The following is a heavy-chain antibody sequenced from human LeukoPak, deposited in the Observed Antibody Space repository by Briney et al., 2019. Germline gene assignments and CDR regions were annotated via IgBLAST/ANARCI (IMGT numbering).Heavy chain of an antibody. D-gene: IGHD3-3*01. V-gene: IGHV3-30*02. Sequence: GGSLRLSCAASGFTFRNYGMHWVRQAPGRGLQWVAFIRFDETAKFYADSVKGRFTISRDNSKNSLYLQMNSLRAEDTAVYYCARDHYDFWSALYYFDYWGQGTLVTVSS. CDR1: GFTFRNYG. J-gene: IGHJ4*02. CDR2: IRFDETAK. CDR3: ARDHYDFWSALYYFDY.